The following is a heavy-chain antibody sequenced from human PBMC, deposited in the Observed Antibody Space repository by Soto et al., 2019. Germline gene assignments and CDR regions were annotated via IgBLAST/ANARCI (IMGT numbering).Heavy chain of an antibody. V-gene: IGHV3-53*04. CDR1: GFTVSSNY. Sequence: PGGSLRLSCAASGFTVSSNYMSWVRQAPGKGLEWLSVIYTDDSTYYADSVKGRFTISRHNSKNTLYLQMNSLRAEDTAVYYCTSGTSGSSVPLYWGQGTLVIVSS. CDR2: IYTDDST. J-gene: IGHJ4*02. CDR3: TSGTSGSSVPLY. D-gene: IGHD1-1*01.